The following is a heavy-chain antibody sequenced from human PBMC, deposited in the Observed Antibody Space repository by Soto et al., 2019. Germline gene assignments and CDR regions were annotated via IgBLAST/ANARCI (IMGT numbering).Heavy chain of an antibody. CDR3: GNDLRQWLVAIIDY. CDR1: GFTFSSYA. Sequence: EVQLLESGGGLVQPGGSLRLSCAASGFTFSSYAMSWVRQAPGKGLEWVSAISGSGGSTYYADSVKGRFTISRDNAKKTLFLQLNRLRAEETAVYYCGNDLRQWLVAIIDYWGQGTLVTVSS. J-gene: IGHJ4*02. V-gene: IGHV3-23*01. CDR2: ISGSGGST. D-gene: IGHD6-19*01.